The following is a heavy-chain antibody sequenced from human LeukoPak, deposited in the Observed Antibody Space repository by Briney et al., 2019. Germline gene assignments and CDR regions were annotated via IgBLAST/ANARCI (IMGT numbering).Heavy chain of an antibody. J-gene: IGHJ6*02. CDR2: IYYSGST. CDR3: ARGALTGHRFPYYYYGMDV. CDR1: GGSISSYY. D-gene: IGHD3-9*01. Sequence: SETLSLTCTVSGGSISSYYWSWIRQPPGKGLEWIGYIYYSGSTNYNTSLKSRVTISVDTSKNQFSLKLSSVTAADTAVYYCARGALTGHRFPYYYYGMDVWGQGTTVTVSS. V-gene: IGHV4-59*01.